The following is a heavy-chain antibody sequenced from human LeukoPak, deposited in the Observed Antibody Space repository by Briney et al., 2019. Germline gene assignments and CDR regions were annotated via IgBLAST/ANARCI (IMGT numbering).Heavy chain of an antibody. CDR1: GGSFSGYY. V-gene: IGHV4-34*01. CDR2: INHSGST. D-gene: IGHD5-18*01. CDR3: AREGYSYGVDY. Sequence: SETLSLTCAVYGGSFSGYYWSWIRQPPGKGLEWIGEINHSGSTNYNPSLKSRVTISVDTSKNQFSLKLSSVTAADTAVYYCAREGYSYGVDYWGQGTLVTASS. J-gene: IGHJ4*02.